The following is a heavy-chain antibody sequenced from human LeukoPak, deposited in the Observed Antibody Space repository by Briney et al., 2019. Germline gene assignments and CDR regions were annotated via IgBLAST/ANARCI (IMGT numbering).Heavy chain of an antibody. Sequence: GGSLRLSCAASGFTFSDYYMSWIRQAPGKGLEWVGRIKSKTDGGTTDYAAPVKGRFTISRDDSKNTLYLQMNSLKTEDTAVYYCTTLYAVSDYWGQGTLVTVSS. D-gene: IGHD2-8*01. CDR3: TTLYAVSDY. J-gene: IGHJ4*02. CDR2: IKSKTDGGTT. CDR1: GFTFSDYY. V-gene: IGHV3-15*01.